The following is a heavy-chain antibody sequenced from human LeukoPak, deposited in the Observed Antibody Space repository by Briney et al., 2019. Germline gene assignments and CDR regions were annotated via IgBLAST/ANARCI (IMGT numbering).Heavy chain of an antibody. Sequence: PGGSLRLSCAASGFTFNNYAMNWVRQAPGKGLEWVSSISGSGDTTYYADSVKGRFIISRDNFKNTLYLQMNYLRAADTAIYYCAKAISSAFYYYGMDVWGQGTTVSVSS. V-gene: IGHV3-23*01. D-gene: IGHD6-19*01. CDR3: AKAISSAFYYYGMDV. CDR2: ISGSGDTT. CDR1: GFTFNNYA. J-gene: IGHJ6*02.